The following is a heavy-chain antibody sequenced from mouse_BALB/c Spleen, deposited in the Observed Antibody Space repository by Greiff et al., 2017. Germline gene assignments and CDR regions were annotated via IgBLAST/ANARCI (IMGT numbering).Heavy chain of an antibody. CDR1: GYSITSGYS. J-gene: IGHJ4*01. D-gene: IGHD2-4*01. Sequence: EVKLMESGPDLVKPSQSLSLTCTVTGYSITSGYSWHWIRQFPGNKLEWMGYIHYSGSTNYNPSLKSRISITRDTSKNQFFLQLNSVTTEDTATYYCARKGIYYDYEAYAMDYWGQGTSVTVSS. V-gene: IGHV3-1*02. CDR2: IHYSGST. CDR3: ARKGIYYDYEAYAMDY.